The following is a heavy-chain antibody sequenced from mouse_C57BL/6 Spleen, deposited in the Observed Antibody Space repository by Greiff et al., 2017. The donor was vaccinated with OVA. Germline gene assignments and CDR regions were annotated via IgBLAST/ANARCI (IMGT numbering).Heavy chain of an antibody. CDR3: SSAGALSSAYAHTFDY. J-gene: IGHJ2*01. CDR2: IDPSDSET. V-gene: IGHV1-52*01. D-gene: IGHD6-1*01. CDR1: GYTFTSYW. Sequence: QVQLQQPGAELVRPGSSVKLSCKASGYTFTSYWMHWVKQRPIQGLEWIGNIDPSDSETHYNQKFKDKATLTVDKSSSTAYMQLSSLTSSDSAVSSCSSAGALSSAYAHTFDYWRPGTTLTVSS.